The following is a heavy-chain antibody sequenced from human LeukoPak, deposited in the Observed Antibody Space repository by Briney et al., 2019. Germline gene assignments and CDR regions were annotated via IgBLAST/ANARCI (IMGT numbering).Heavy chain of an antibody. CDR1: GFTFDDYA. D-gene: IGHD5-18*01. Sequence: GGSRRLSCAASGFTFDDYAMHWVRQAPGKGLEWAAGISWYSCNIGYADSVKGRFTISRDNAKNSLYLQMNSLRAEGTALYYCAKGYTAMVRGSWFDPWGQGTLVTVSS. V-gene: IGHV3-9*01. CDR2: ISWYSCNI. J-gene: IGHJ5*02. CDR3: AKGYTAMVRGSWFDP.